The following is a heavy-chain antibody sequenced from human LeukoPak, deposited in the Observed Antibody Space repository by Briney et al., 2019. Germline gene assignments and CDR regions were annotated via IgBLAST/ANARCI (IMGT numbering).Heavy chain of an antibody. CDR3: ARPQSSSGYYWPFDD. CDR2: ISYDGSNK. CDR1: GFTFSSYG. Sequence: GRSLRLSCAASGFTFSSYGMHWVRQAPGKGLEWVAVISYDGSNKYYADSVKGRFTISRDNSKNTLYLQMNSLRAEDTAVYYCARPQSSSGYYWPFDDWGQGTLVTVSS. J-gene: IGHJ4*02. D-gene: IGHD3-22*01. V-gene: IGHV3-30*03.